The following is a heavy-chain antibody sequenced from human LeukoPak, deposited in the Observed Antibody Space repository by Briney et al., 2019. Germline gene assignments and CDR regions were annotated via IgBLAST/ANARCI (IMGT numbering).Heavy chain of an antibody. CDR3: AQGSCSGGSCFNLFDY. J-gene: IGHJ4*02. V-gene: IGHV3-23*01. CDR2: ISESGDYT. Sequence: GGSLRLSCAASGFSVTNYGMSWVRQAPGKGLDWVSGISESGDYTYYADSVKGRFTISRDNSKNTLSLQMNSLRAEDTAVYYCAQGSCSGGSCFNLFDYWGQGTLVTVSS. D-gene: IGHD2-15*01. CDR1: GFSVTNYG.